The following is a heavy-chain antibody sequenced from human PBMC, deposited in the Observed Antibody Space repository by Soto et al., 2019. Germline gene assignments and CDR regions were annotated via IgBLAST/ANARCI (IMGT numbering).Heavy chain of an antibody. D-gene: IGHD3-3*01. Sequence: SETLSLTCTVSGGSISSYYWSWIRQPPGKGLEWIGYIYYSGSTSYNPSLKSRVTISVDTSKNQFSLKLSSVTAADTAVYYCARYTIFGVVTQYNWFDPWGQGTLVTVSS. CDR3: ARYTIFGVVTQYNWFDP. CDR2: IYYSGST. J-gene: IGHJ5*02. V-gene: IGHV4-59*08. CDR1: GGSISSYY.